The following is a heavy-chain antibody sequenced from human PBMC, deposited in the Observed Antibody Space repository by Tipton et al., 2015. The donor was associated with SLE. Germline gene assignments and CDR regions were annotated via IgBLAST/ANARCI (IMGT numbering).Heavy chain of an antibody. J-gene: IGHJ4*02. CDR1: GGSLSSGSYY. CDR2: MYYTGTI. D-gene: IGHD3-3*02. CDR3: ARPIRD. V-gene: IGHV4-39*07. Sequence: TLSLTCTVSGGSLSSGSYYWGWIRQPPGKGLEWIGTMYYTGTIYYNPSLESRVRISVDTSNNQFSLKLTSVTAADTAVYYCARPIRDWGQGTLVTVSS.